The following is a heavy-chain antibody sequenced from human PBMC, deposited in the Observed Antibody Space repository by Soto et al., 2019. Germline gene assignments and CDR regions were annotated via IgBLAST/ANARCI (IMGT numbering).Heavy chain of an antibody. CDR3: ARDADYRDYWSGYALRYHVMDV. J-gene: IGHJ6*02. CDR1: GYTFTSYY. D-gene: IGHD3-3*01. Sequence: GASVKVSCKASGYTFTSYYMHWVRQAPGQGLEWMGIINPSGGSTSYAQKFQGRVTMTRDTSTSTVYMELNSLRAEDTALYYCARDADYRDYWSGYALRYHVMDVWGQGTTVTVSS. CDR2: INPSGGST. V-gene: IGHV1-46*01.